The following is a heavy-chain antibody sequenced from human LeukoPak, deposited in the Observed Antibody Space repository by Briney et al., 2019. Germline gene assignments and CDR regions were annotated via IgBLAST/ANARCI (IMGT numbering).Heavy chain of an antibody. CDR3: AREEEGGTFDF. V-gene: IGHV1-2*02. CDR1: GYTFTGSY. J-gene: IGHJ4*02. CDR2: INPNSGGT. D-gene: IGHD3-16*01. Sequence: ASVKVSCKASGYTFTGSYMHWVRQAPGQGLEWMGWINPNSGGTNYAQKFQGRVTMTRDTSISTAYMELSSLRPEDTAVYYCAREEEGGTFDFWGQGTLVTVSS.